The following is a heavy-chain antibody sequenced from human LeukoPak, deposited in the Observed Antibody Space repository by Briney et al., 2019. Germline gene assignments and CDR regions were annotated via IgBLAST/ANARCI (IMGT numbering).Heavy chain of an antibody. CDR1: GYSVSSGYY. V-gene: IGHV4-38-2*02. D-gene: IGHD3-16*01. CDR2: IYYSGST. Sequence: SETLSLTCTVSGYSVSSGYYWGWIRQPPGKGLEWIGSIYYSGSTYYNPSLKSRVTISVDTSKNQFSLKLSSVTAADTAVYYCARFAQGGYWGQGTLVTVSS. J-gene: IGHJ4*02. CDR3: ARFAQGGY.